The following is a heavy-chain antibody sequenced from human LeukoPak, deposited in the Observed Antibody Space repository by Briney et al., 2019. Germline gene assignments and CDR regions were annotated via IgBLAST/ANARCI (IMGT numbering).Heavy chain of an antibody. CDR2: INHSGST. CDR1: GGSFSGYY. V-gene: IGHV4-34*01. CDR3: ASGDILTGYFLG. J-gene: IGHJ4*02. D-gene: IGHD3-9*01. Sequence: SETLSLTCAVYGGSFSGYYWSWIRQPPGKGLEWIGEINHSGSTNYNPSLKSRVTISVDTSKNQFSLKLSSVTAADTAVYYCASGDILTGYFLGWGQGTLVTVSS.